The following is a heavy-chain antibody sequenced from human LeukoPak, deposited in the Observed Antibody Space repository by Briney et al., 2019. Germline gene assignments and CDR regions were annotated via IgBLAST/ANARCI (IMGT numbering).Heavy chain of an antibody. J-gene: IGHJ4*02. CDR1: GYSFTNYW. D-gene: IGHD3-10*01. V-gene: IGHV5-51*01. CDR3: ARHVRDFGGLEY. CDR2: IYPGDSHT. Sequence: GESLKISCKGSGYSFTNYWIAWVRQMPGKGLEWMGSIYPGDSHTRYSPSFQGQVTISTDKSISTAYLQWSSLKASDTAMYYCARHVRDFGGLEYWGQGSLVTVSS.